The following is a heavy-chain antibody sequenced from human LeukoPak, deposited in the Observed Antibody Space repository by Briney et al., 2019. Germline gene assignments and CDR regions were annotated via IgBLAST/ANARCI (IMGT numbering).Heavy chain of an antibody. J-gene: IGHJ4*02. Sequence: GGSLRLSCAASGFTVSSNYMSWVRQAPGKGLEWVSVIYSGGSTYYADSVKGRFTISRDNSKNTLYLQMNSLRAEDTAVYYCARDETYDYESNGYLDFWGQGTVVTVSS. CDR1: GFTVSSNY. V-gene: IGHV3-53*01. CDR2: IYSGGST. CDR3: ARDETYDYESNGYLDF. D-gene: IGHD3-22*01.